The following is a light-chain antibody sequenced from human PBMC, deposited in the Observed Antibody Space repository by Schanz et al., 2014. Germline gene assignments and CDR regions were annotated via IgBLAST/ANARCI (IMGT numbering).Light chain of an antibody. V-gene: IGLV2-14*01. CDR3: SSYTSSGTLVV. CDR2: DVS. J-gene: IGLJ3*02. Sequence: QSALTQPASVSGSPGQSITISCTGTTSDVGGYNYVSWYQQHPGKAPKLMIYDVSSRPSGVSNRFSGSKSGNTASLTISGLQAEDEADYYCSSYTSSGTLVVFGGGIKLTVL. CDR1: TSDVGGYNY.